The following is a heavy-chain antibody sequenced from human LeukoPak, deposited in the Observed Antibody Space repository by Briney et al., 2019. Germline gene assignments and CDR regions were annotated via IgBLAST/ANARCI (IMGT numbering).Heavy chain of an antibody. CDR1: GGPIRSYY. Sequence: SETLSLTCTVSGGPIRSYYWSWIRQAPGKGLEWIGFISYSGYTSYSPSLKSRVAISVDTSKSQFSLRLNSMTAADTAIYYCARGRDDNGGMFFDSWAQGTLVAVSS. V-gene: IGHV4-59*01. D-gene: IGHD4-23*01. CDR3: ARGRDDNGGMFFDS. J-gene: IGHJ4*02. CDR2: ISYSGYT.